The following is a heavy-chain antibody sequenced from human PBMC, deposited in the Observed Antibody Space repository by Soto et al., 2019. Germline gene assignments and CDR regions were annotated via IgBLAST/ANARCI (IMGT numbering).Heavy chain of an antibody. D-gene: IGHD5-12*01. Sequence: QVQLVQSGAEVRKPGASVKLSCKASGYTFTNYAITWVRRAPGQGLEWMGWINVYNYDINYAQRFQDRVSMTTDTSTNTADMELRSLRSDETAVYYCVRDSLGGPLVATIHLDLWCQGTLVTVSS. J-gene: IGHJ4*02. CDR2: INVYNYDI. V-gene: IGHV1-18*04. CDR3: VRDSLGGPLVATIHLDL. CDR1: GYTFTNYA.